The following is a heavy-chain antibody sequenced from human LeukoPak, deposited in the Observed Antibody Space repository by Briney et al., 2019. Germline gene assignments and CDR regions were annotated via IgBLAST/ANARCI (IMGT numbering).Heavy chain of an antibody. J-gene: IGHJ4*02. D-gene: IGHD3-3*01. Sequence: SETLSLTCAVYGGSFSGYYWSWIRQPPGKGLEWIGYIYYSGSTNYNPSLKSRVTISVDTSKNQFSLKLSSVTAADTAVYYCARGGPERFTIFGVAHFDYWGQGTLVTVSS. CDR2: IYYSGST. V-gene: IGHV4-59*01. CDR1: GGSFSGYY. CDR3: ARGGPERFTIFGVAHFDY.